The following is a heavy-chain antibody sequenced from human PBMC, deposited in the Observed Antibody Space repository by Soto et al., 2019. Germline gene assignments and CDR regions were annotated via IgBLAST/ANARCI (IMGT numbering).Heavy chain of an antibody. Sequence: PGGSLRLSCATSGFTFSSYEMNWVRQAPGKGLEWVSHISSGGSSIYYADSVKGRFTISRDNAKNSVYLQMNSLRAEDTAVYYCARDIGVGPAGFDYWGQGTLVTVPS. V-gene: IGHV3-48*03. CDR2: ISSGGSSI. CDR1: GFTFSSYE. CDR3: ARDIGVGPAGFDY. J-gene: IGHJ4*02. D-gene: IGHD2-2*01.